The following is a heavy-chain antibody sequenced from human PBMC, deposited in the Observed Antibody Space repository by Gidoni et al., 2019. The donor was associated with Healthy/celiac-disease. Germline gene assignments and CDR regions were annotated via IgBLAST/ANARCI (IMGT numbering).Heavy chain of an antibody. CDR3: AKEGQYYYDSSGYGRIDY. D-gene: IGHD3-22*01. V-gene: IGHV3-23*01. CDR2: ISGSGGST. CDR1: GFTFSSYA. Sequence: VQPGGSLRLSCAASGFTFSSYAMSWVRQAPGKGLEWVSAISGSGGSTYYADSVKGRFTISRDNSKNTLYLQMNSLRAEDTAVYYCAKEGQYYYDSSGYGRIDYWGQGTLVTVSS. J-gene: IGHJ4*02.